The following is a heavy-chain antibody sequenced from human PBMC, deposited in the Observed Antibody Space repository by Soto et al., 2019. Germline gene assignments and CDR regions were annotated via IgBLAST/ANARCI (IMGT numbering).Heavy chain of an antibody. CDR3: ARVGGVAARTFDY. D-gene: IGHD2-15*01. CDR2: LYYSGNT. J-gene: IGHJ4*02. V-gene: IGHV4-59*01. Sequence: PSETLSLTCPVSGCSISPFYWSWVRQPPGKGLEWIGYLYYSGNTNYNPSLKSRVTISVDASKNQVSLRLTSVTAADTAVYYCARVGGVAARTFDYWGQGTVVTVSS. CDR1: GCSISPFY.